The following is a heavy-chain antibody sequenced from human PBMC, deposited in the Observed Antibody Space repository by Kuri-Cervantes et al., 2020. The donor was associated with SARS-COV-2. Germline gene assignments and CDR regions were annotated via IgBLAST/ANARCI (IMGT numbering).Heavy chain of an antibody. CDR2: ISSSSIYI. CDR1: GFTFSGYG. Sequence: GESLKISCAASGFTFSGYGMSWVRQTPGKGLEWVSSISSSSIYIYNADSVKGRFTVARDNAKNSLYLQMNSLRTEDTAVYYCARAYYGSGSYYKGYGMDVWGQGTTVTVSS. D-gene: IGHD3-10*01. CDR3: ARAYYGSGSYYKGYGMDV. V-gene: IGHV3-21*04. J-gene: IGHJ6*02.